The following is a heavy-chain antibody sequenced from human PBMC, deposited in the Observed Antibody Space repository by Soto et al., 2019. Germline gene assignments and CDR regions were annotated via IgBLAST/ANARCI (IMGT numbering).Heavy chain of an antibody. D-gene: IGHD3-9*01. V-gene: IGHV3-30-3*01. CDR1: GFAFNSHS. CDR2: MTSDGSSK. J-gene: IGHJ5*02. Sequence: QMQLLESGGGVVQPGKALRLSCAASGFAFNSHSMHWVRQAPGKGLEWLALMTSDGSSKFYADSVKGRRTISRDNSKNTLYLEMNSLRSEDTAVYYCARDRVIRYTGYELDLWGQGTLVTVSS. CDR3: ARDRVIRYTGYELDL.